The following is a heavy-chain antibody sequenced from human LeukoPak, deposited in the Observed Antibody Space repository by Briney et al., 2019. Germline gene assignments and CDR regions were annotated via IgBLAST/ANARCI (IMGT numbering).Heavy chain of an antibody. V-gene: IGHV3-23*01. CDR2: VGGSGANS. D-gene: IGHD2-15*01. CDR1: GFNFNIYA. Sequence: GGSLRLSCAASGFNFNIYAMSWVRQAPGKGLQWVSTVGGSGANSHYADSVKGRFTISRDNSKNTLYLQMTSLRAEDRAVYYCAKGGDAGYCSGNSCSGYYFYMNVWGKGTTVTVSS. J-gene: IGHJ6*03. CDR3: AKGGDAGYCSGNSCSGYYFYMNV.